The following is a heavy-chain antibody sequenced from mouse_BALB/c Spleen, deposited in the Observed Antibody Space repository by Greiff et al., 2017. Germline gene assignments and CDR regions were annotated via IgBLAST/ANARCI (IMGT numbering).Heavy chain of an antibody. D-gene: IGHD4-1*02. J-gene: IGHJ4*01. Sequence: EVQLQQSGAELVKPAASVKLSCTASGFNIKDTYMHWVKQRPEQGLEWIGRIDPANGNTKYDPKFQGKATITADTSSNTAYLQLSSLTSEDTAVYYCAPSQLGGAMDYWGQGTSVTVSS. CDR2: IDPANGNT. CDR3: APSQLGGAMDY. V-gene: IGHV14-3*02. CDR1: GFNIKDTY.